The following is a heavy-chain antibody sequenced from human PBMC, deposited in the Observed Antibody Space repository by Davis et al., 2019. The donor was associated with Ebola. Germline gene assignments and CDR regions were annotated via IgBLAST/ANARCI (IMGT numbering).Heavy chain of an antibody. Sequence: PGGSLRLSCAASGFTVSDYYMDWVRQAPGKGLEWVSAISGSGGSTYYADSVKGRFTISRDNSKNTLYLQMNSLRAEDTAVYYCAKFLGANWGLDYWGQGTLVTVSS. J-gene: IGHJ4*02. CDR2: ISGSGGST. V-gene: IGHV3-23*01. D-gene: IGHD7-27*01. CDR1: GFTVSDYY. CDR3: AKFLGANWGLDY.